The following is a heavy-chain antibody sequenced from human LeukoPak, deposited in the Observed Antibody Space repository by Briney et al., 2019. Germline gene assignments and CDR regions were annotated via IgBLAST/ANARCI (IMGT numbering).Heavy chain of an antibody. CDR3: ARHNHDSSGYSYYYYGMDV. J-gene: IGHJ6*02. Sequence: SETLSLTCTVSGGSISSYYWSWIRQPPGKGLEWIGYIYYSGSTNYNPSLKSRVTISVGTSKNQFSLKLSSVAAADTAVYYCARHNHDSSGYSYYYYGMDVWGQGTTVTVSS. D-gene: IGHD3-22*01. CDR2: IYYSGST. CDR1: GGSISSYY. V-gene: IGHV4-59*08.